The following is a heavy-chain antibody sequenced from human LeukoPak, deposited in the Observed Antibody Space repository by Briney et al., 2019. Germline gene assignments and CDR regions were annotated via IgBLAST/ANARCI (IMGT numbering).Heavy chain of an antibody. J-gene: IGHJ4*02. CDR1: GFTFSSYG. CDR3: VKLQEQYYFDF. D-gene: IGHD6-19*01. Sequence: PGGSLRLSCSASGFTFSSYGMHWVRQAPGKGLEYVSAISSNGGSTYYADSVKGRFTISRDNSKNTLYLQMSSLRAEDTAVYYCVKLQEQYYFDFWGQGTLVTVSS. CDR2: ISSNGGST. V-gene: IGHV3-64D*09.